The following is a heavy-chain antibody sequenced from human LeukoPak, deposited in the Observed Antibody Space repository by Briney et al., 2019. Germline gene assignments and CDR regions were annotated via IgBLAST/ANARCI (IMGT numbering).Heavy chain of an antibody. D-gene: IGHD3-22*01. V-gene: IGHV4-34*01. J-gene: IGHJ4*02. Sequence: SETLSLTCAVYGGSFSGYYWSRIRQPPGKGLEWIGEINHSGSTNYNPSLKSRVTISVDTSKNQFSLKLSSVTAADTAVYYCARFEKLSSGYYFDYWGQGTLVTVSS. CDR1: GGSFSGYY. CDR3: ARFEKLSSGYYFDY. CDR2: INHSGST.